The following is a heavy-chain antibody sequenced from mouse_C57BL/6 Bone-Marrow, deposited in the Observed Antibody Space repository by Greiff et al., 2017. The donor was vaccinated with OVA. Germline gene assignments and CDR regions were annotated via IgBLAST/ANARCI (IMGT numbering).Heavy chain of an antibody. J-gene: IGHJ3*01. Sequence: EVQLVESGGDLVKPGGSLKLSCAASGFTFSSYGMSWVRQTPDKRLEWVATISSGGSYTYYPDSVKGRFTISRDNAKNTLYLQMSSLKSEDTAMYYCARLAYYGFAYWGQGTLVTVSA. D-gene: IGHD2-10*01. CDR1: GFTFSSYG. CDR3: ARLAYYGFAY. CDR2: ISSGGSYT. V-gene: IGHV5-6*01.